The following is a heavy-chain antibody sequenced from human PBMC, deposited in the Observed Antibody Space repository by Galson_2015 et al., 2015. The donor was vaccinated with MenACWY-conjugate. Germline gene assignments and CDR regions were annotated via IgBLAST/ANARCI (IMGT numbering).Heavy chain of an antibody. CDR1: GFTFSSYA. CDR2: ISGSGRST. J-gene: IGHJ6*02. Sequence: SLRLSCAASGFTFSSYAMSWVRQAPGKGLEWVSTISGSGRSTYFADSVKGRFTISRDNSKNTLYLQMNSLRAEDTAVYYCAKDIRGRQDLHYYGMDVWGQGTTVTVS. CDR3: AKDIRGRQDLHYYGMDV. D-gene: IGHD3-3*02. V-gene: IGHV3-23*01.